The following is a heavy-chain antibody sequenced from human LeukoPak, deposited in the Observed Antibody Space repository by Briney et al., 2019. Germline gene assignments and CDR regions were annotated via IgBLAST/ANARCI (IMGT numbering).Heavy chain of an antibody. J-gene: IGHJ4*02. CDR3: ATKISRGRYYYDSSVFSTFDY. D-gene: IGHD3-22*01. CDR1: GGTFSSYA. V-gene: IGHV1-69*06. Sequence: GASVKVSCKASGGTFSSYAISWVRQAPGQGLEWMGGIIPIFGTANYAQKFQGRVTITADKSTSTAYMERSSLRSEDTAVYYCATKISRGRYYYDSSVFSTFDYWGQGTLVTVSS. CDR2: IIPIFGTA.